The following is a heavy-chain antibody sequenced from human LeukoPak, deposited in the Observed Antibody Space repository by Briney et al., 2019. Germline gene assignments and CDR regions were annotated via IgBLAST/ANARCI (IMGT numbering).Heavy chain of an antibody. J-gene: IGHJ3*02. CDR3: ARVYDSSGYYAFDI. Sequence: GGSLRLSCAASGFTFSNYAMSWVRQAPGKGLEWVSAISGSDGNTYYADSVKGRFTISRDNAKNSLYLRMNSLRAEDTAVYYCARVYDSSGYYAFDIWGQGTMVTVSS. D-gene: IGHD3-22*01. CDR2: ISGSDGNT. CDR1: GFTFSNYA. V-gene: IGHV3-23*01.